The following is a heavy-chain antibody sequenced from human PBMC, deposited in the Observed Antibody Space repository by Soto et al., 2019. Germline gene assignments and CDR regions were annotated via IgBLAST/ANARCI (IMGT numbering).Heavy chain of an antibody. CDR1: GYTFTSYY. Sequence: ASVKVSCKASGYTFTSYYMHWVRQAPGQGLEWMGIINPSGGSTSYAQKFQGRVTMTRDTSTSTVYMELSSLRSEDTAVYYCARELVFGLVTLAYYYYYGMDVWGQGTTVTVSS. CDR3: ARELVFGLVTLAYYYYYGMDV. J-gene: IGHJ6*02. CDR2: INPSGGST. D-gene: IGHD3-3*01. V-gene: IGHV1-46*01.